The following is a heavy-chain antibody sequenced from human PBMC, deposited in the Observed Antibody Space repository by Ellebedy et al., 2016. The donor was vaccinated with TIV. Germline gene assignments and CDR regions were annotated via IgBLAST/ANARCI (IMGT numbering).Heavy chain of an antibody. V-gene: IGHV4-59*01. D-gene: IGHD2-8*01. CDR1: GGSISNNY. CDR3: ARHHGQNGFFDL. CDR2: IYDSGTT. J-gene: IGHJ4*02. Sequence: MPSETLSLTCTVSGGSISNNYWSWIRQPPGKGLEWIGFIYDSGTTNYNPSLKTRVTISVDTAKNQFSLRLTSVTAADTAVYYCARHHGQNGFFDLWGQGTQVTVSS.